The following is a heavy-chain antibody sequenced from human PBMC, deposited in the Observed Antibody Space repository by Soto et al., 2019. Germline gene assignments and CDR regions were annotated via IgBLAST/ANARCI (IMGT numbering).Heavy chain of an antibody. D-gene: IGHD5-12*01. CDR1: GGSVSSGSYY. CDR2: IYYSGST. CDR3: ARVMATIRREFDY. V-gene: IGHV4-61*01. Sequence: ETLSLTCTVSGGSVSSGSYYWSWIRQPPGKGLEWIGYIYYSGSTNYNPSLKSRVTISVDTSKNQFSLKLSSVTAADTAVYYCARVMATIRREFDYWGQGTLVTVSS. J-gene: IGHJ4*02.